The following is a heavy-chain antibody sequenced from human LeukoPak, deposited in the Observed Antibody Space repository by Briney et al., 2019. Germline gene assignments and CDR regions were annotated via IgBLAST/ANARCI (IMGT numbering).Heavy chain of an antibody. CDR2: ISDYDGNT. V-gene: IGHV1-18*01. J-gene: IGHJ3*02. D-gene: IGHD3-10*01. CDR1: SDSIRSYG. CDR3: ARSRVRGSPHPNAFDI. Sequence: ASVKVSCKASSDSIRSYGITWVRQAPGQGLEWMGWISDYDGNTNYAQNVQGRVTMTTDTSTSTAYMELRSLRSDDTAVYYCARSRVRGSPHPNAFDIWGQGTKVTVSS.